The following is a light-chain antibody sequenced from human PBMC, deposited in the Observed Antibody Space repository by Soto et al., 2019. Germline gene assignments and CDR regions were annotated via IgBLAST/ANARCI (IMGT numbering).Light chain of an antibody. CDR3: QQADSFPLT. CDR2: AAS. Sequence: DIQMTQSPSSVSASVGDRVTITCRASQDISNSLAWYQQKPGKAPKLLIYAASSLQSGVPSRFSGSGSGTDFTLTISSLQPEDFATYYCQQADSFPLTFGGGTKVEI. V-gene: IGKV1D-12*01. CDR1: QDISNS. J-gene: IGKJ4*01.